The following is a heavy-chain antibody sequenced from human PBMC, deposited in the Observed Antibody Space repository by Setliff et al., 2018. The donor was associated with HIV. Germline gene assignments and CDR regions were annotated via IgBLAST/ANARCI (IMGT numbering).Heavy chain of an antibody. V-gene: IGHV4-59*08. CDR2: IYFTGSS. CDR1: GGSISTYY. J-gene: IGHJ4*02. D-gene: IGHD6-6*01. Sequence: SETLSLTCTVSGGSISTYYWSWIRQPPGKGLEWIGSIYFTGSSDNNPSLKSRVTLSVDTSKHQFSLKLSSVTAADTAVYYCARHSDIAARRTYFDYWGQGTLVTRLL. CDR3: ARHSDIAARRTYFDY.